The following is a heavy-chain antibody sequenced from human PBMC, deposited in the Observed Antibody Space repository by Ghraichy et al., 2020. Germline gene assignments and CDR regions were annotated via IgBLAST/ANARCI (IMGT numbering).Heavy chain of an antibody. J-gene: IGHJ2*01. V-gene: IGHV4-34*01. CDR1: GGSFSGYY. Sequence: SQTLSLTCAVYGGSFSGYYWSWIRQPPGKGLEWIGEINHSGSSNYKPSLKSRVTISVDTSKKQISLKLSSVTAADTAVYYCGIRACSGGSCYLPKKNWYFDLWGRGTLVTVSS. D-gene: IGHD2-15*01. CDR2: INHSGSS. CDR3: GIRACSGGSCYLPKKNWYFDL.